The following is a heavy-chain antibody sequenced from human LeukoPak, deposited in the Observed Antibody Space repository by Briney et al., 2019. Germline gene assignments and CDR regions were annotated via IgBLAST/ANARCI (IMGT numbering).Heavy chain of an antibody. V-gene: IGHV3-7*01. Sequence: GGSLRLSCSASGFTFSSNCMTWVRQAPGKGLEWVAEINQDGSGKYYVDSVEGRFTISRDNAKNSLYLQMNSLRAEDTAVYYCARDPHYGAFDIWGQGTMVTVSS. J-gene: IGHJ3*02. CDR3: ARDPHYGAFDI. D-gene: IGHD3-16*01. CDR1: GFTFSSNC. CDR2: INQDGSGK.